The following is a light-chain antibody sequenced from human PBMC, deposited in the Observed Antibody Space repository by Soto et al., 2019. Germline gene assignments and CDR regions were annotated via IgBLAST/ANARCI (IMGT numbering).Light chain of an antibody. J-gene: IGLJ1*01. CDR1: SSDVGGYNF. CDR3: SSYTSISTYV. CDR2: DVR. Sequence: QSVLTQPASVSGSPGQSITISCTGTSSDVGGYNFVPWYQQHPGKAPKLMIYDVRNRPSGVSNRFSGSKSVNTASLTISGLQAEDEADSYCSSYTSISTYVFGPGTKVTVL. V-gene: IGLV2-14*01.